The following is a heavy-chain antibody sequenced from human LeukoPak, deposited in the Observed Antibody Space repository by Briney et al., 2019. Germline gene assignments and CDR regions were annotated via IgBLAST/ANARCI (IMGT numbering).Heavy chain of an antibody. Sequence: ASVKVSCRASGYTFTGYYMHWVRQAPGQGLEWMGWINPNSGGTNYAQKFQGWVTMTRDTSISTAYMELSRLRSDDTAVYYCARGNSGYDFDAFDIWGQGTMVTVSS. CDR3: ARGNSGYDFDAFDI. D-gene: IGHD5-12*01. J-gene: IGHJ3*02. CDR1: GYTFTGYY. V-gene: IGHV1-2*04. CDR2: INPNSGGT.